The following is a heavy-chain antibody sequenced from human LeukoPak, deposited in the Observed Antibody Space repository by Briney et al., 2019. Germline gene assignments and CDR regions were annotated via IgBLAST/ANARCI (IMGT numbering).Heavy chain of an antibody. V-gene: IGHV1-69*13. CDR2: IIPIFGTA. CDR3: ARPDVGDYGDPPGY. Sequence: ASVKVSCKASGGTFSSYAISWVRQAPGQGLEWMGGIIPIFGTANYAQKFQGRVTITADESTSTAYMELSSLRSEDTALYYCARPDVGDYGDPPGYWGQGTLVTVSS. CDR1: GGTFSSYA. J-gene: IGHJ4*02. D-gene: IGHD4-17*01.